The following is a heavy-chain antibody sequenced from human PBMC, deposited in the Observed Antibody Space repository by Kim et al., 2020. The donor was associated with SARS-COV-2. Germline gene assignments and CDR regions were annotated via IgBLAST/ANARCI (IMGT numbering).Heavy chain of an antibody. J-gene: IGHJ4*01. CDR1: GFTFSRFW. Sequence: GGSLRLSCAASGFTFSRFWMSWVRQAPGKGLEWVANINEDGSDKYYVDSVKGRFTISRDNAKNSLYLQMNSLRAEDTAVYFCARDSYRFFDYWGHGTLVTVSS. V-gene: IGHV3-7*01. CDR2: INEDGSDK. D-gene: IGHD5-12*01. CDR3: ARDSYRFFDY.